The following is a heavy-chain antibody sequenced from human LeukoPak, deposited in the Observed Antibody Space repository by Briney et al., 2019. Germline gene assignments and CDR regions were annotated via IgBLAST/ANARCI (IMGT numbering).Heavy chain of an antibody. CDR2: IYYSGTT. CDR1: GDSISSCGSY. CDR3: ARAACSSTSCYAGYYYGMDV. Sequence: SETLCLTCTVSGDSISSCGSYWSWTRQHPGEGLEWIVYIYYSGTTNYNPALKGRVIISVDTSTKQFSLKLSSVTAEDTAVYYCARAACSSTSCYAGYYYGMDVWGQGPTVTVSS. V-gene: IGHV4-31*03. J-gene: IGHJ6*02. D-gene: IGHD2-2*01.